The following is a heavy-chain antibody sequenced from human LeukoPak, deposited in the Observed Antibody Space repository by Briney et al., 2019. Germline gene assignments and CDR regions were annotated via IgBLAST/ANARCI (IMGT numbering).Heavy chain of an antibody. CDR2: INPGDSEI. J-gene: IGHJ4*02. CDR3: ARHHLGTNRD. V-gene: IGHV5-51*01. CDR1: GYSFTNYW. D-gene: IGHD1-7*01. Sequence: GESLKISCKGSGYSFTNYWIAWVRQMPGKGLEWMGVINPGDSEIRYSPSFQGQVNISAHKSISTAYLQWSSLAASDTAMVYCARHHLGTNRDWGQGTLVTVSS.